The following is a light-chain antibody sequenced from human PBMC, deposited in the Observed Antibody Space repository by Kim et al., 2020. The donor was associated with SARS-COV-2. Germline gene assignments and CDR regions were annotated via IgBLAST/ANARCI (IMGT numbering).Light chain of an antibody. CDR2: EDI. CDR3: QAWDSSTVV. Sequence: SYELTQPPSVSVSPGQTAIITCSGNNLGDKNVFWYQQRPGQSPLLVIYEDIKRPSGIPERVSGPNSGNTATLTISGTQAMDEADYYCQAWDSSTVVFGRGTKLTVL. J-gene: IGLJ2*01. CDR1: NLGDKN. V-gene: IGLV3-1*01.